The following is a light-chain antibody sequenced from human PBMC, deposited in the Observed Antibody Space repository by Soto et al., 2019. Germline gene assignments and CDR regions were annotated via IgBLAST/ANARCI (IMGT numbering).Light chain of an antibody. J-gene: IGKJ3*01. CDR2: DAS. CDR3: QQYGTSPS. CDR1: QSVSSNF. Sequence: EIVLTQSPGTLSSSPGDRATLSCRASQSVSSNFLAWYQQKPGQAPRLLIYDASTRATGIPDRFSGSGSGTDFTLTVSRLEPEDFVVYYCQQYGTSPSFGPGTKVDIK. V-gene: IGKV3-20*01.